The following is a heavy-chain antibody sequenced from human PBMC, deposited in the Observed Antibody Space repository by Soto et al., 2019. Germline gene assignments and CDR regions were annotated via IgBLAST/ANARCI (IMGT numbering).Heavy chain of an antibody. CDR3: ARELQGLYYFDF. J-gene: IGHJ4*02. CDR2: INADNGDT. Sequence: ASVKVSCKTSGYTFTSYIIHWVRQAPGQRLEWMGWINADNGDTKYSQKFSGRVTITRDTSANTAFMELSSLRSEDTAMYYCARELQGLYYFDFWGQGTLVTVSS. CDR1: GYTFTSYI. V-gene: IGHV1-3*01. D-gene: IGHD4-4*01.